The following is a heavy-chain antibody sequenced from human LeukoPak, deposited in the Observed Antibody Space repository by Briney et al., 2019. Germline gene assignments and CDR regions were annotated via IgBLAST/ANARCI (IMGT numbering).Heavy chain of an antibody. D-gene: IGHD1-1*01. CDR3: TTGTTYGPNWFDP. CDR1: GYTFTGYY. J-gene: IGHJ5*02. V-gene: IGHV1-2*02. Sequence: ASVKVSCKASGYTFTGYYMHWVRQAPGQGLEWMGWINPNSGGINYAQKFQGRVTMTRDTSISTAYMELSRLRSDDTAVYYCTTGTTYGPNWFDPWGQGTLVTVSS. CDR2: INPNSGGI.